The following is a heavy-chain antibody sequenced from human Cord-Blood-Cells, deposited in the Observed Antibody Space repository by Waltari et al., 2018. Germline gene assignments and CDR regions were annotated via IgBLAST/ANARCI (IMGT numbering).Heavy chain of an antibody. CDR2: IHTSGGT. Sequence: QVQLQESGPGLVKPSETLSLTCTVSGGSISSDYGSWIRQPAGKGLEWIGRIHTSGGTNYNPSRKSRVTMSVDTSKNQFSLKLSSVTAADAAVYYCARDIAARPGAFDIWGQGTMVTVSS. CDR1: GGSISSDY. J-gene: IGHJ3*02. D-gene: IGHD6-6*01. V-gene: IGHV4-4*07. CDR3: ARDIAARPGAFDI.